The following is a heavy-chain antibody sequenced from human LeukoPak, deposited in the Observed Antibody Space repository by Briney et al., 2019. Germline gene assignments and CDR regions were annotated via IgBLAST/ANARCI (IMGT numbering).Heavy chain of an antibody. Sequence: SLRLSSVPSAFTFDDYAMHWVRQAPGNGLEWVSGISGNRGGMSYAEYVKGRFTISRDNAHNSLYLQMNSLRAEDTALYYCAKDNWGSGWSWYFDLWGRGTLVTVSS. CDR2: ISGNRGGM. D-gene: IGHD3-16*01. J-gene: IGHJ2*01. CDR1: AFTFDDYA. V-gene: IGHV3-9*01. CDR3: AKDNWGSGWSWYFDL.